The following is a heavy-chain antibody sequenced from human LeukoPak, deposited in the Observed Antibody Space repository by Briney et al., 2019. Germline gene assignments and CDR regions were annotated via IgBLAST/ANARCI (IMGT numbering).Heavy chain of an antibody. V-gene: IGHV3-21*01. D-gene: IGHD2-15*01. Sequence: GGSLRLSCAASGFTFSSYSMNWVRQAPGKGLEWVSSISSRSSYIYYADSVKGRFTISRDNAKYSLYLQMNSLRAEDTAVYYCAREPMVGYCSGGSCYYFDYWGQGTLVTVSS. CDR3: AREPMVGYCSGGSCYYFDY. CDR1: GFTFSSYS. J-gene: IGHJ4*02. CDR2: ISSRSSYI.